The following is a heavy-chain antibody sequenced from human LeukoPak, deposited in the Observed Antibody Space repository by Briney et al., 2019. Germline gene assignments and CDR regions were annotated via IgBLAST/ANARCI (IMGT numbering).Heavy chain of an antibody. Sequence: ASVKVSCKASGYTFTSYGISWVRQAPGQGLEWMGWISAYNGNTNYAQKLQGRVTMTTDTSTSTAYMELRSLRSDDTAVYYCARGDCSSTSCYNIDYWGQGTLVTVSS. V-gene: IGHV1-18*01. D-gene: IGHD2-2*02. CDR3: ARGDCSSTSCYNIDY. CDR2: ISAYNGNT. J-gene: IGHJ4*02. CDR1: GYTFTSYG.